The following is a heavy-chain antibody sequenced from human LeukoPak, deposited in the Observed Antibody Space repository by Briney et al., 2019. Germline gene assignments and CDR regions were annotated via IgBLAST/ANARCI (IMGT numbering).Heavy chain of an antibody. CDR2: INHSGST. D-gene: IGHD3-10*01. CDR3: AAMVRGVPDALDI. V-gene: IGHV4-34*01. CDR1: GGSFSGYY. J-gene: IGHJ3*02. Sequence: SETLSLTCAVYGGSFSGYYWSWIRQPPGKGLGWIGEINHSGSTNYNPSLKSRATISVDTSKNQFSLKLSSVTAADTAVYYCAAMVRGVPDALDIWGQGTMVTVSS.